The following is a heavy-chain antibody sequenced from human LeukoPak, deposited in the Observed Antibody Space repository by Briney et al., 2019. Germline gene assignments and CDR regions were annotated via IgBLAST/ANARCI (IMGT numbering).Heavy chain of an antibody. Sequence: SETLSLTCTVSGGSISSGTYYWSWIRQPAGKGLEWIGRIYTSGSTNYNPSLKSRVTMSVDTSKNQFSLKLSSVTAADTAVYYCARGAYYDSSSYYYVHAFDFWGQGTMVTVSS. J-gene: IGHJ3*01. CDR1: GGSISSGTYY. D-gene: IGHD3-22*01. CDR2: IYTSGST. V-gene: IGHV4-61*02. CDR3: ARGAYYDSSSYYYVHAFDF.